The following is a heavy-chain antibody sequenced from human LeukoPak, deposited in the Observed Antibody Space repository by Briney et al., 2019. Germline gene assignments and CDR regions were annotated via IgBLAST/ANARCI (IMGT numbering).Heavy chain of an antibody. CDR2: INSDGTST. CDR1: GLSFTNYW. V-gene: IGHV3-74*01. CDR3: ARVRDGYSTEGLDY. J-gene: IGHJ4*02. Sequence: GGSLRLTCAASGLSFTNYWMHWVRQAPGKGLVWVSRINSDGTSTTYADSVKGRFTISRDNAKNTLYLQMKSLRVEDTAVYYCARVRDGYSTEGLDYWGQGTLVTVSS. D-gene: IGHD5-24*01.